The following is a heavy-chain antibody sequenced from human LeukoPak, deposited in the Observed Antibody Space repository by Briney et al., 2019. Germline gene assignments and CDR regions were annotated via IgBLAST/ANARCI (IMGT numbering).Heavy chain of an antibody. CDR2: IIPILGIA. CDR1: GGTFSSYA. D-gene: IGHD1-7*01. CDR3: ARSTATRITSSGTTVDY. J-gene: IGHJ4*02. Sequence: ASVKVSCKASGGTFSSYAISWVQQAPGQGLEWMGRIIPILGIANYAQKFQGRVTITADKSTSTAYMELSSLRSEDTAVYYCARSTATRITSSGTTVDYWGQGTLVTVSS. V-gene: IGHV1-69*04.